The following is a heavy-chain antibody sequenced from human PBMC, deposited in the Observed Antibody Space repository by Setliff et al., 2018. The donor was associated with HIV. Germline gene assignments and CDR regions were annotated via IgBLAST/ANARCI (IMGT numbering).Heavy chain of an antibody. CDR3: ARSGYSGYDYGYYYYYMDV. CDR2: INPSGGST. CDR1: GYTFTSYY. Sequence: AASVKVSCKASGYTFTSYYMHWVRQAPGQGLEWMGIINPSGGSTSYAQKFQGRVTMTRDTSTSTVYMELSSLRSEDTAVYYCARSGYSGYDYGYYYYYMDVWGKGTTVTVSS. D-gene: IGHD5-12*01. V-gene: IGHV1-46*01. J-gene: IGHJ6*03.